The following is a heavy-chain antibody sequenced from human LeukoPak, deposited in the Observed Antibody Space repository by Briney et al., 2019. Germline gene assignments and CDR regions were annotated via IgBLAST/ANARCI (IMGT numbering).Heavy chain of an antibody. CDR2: IGIDSGNT. J-gene: IGHJ4*02. D-gene: IGHD5-24*01. CDR1: GFTSSDYS. Sequence: PGGSLRLSCAPSGFTSSDYSMTWFRQAPGKGRECISYIGIDSGNTNYADSVKGRFTISGDKAKNSLYLQMNSLRVEDTAVYYCARDYKYAFDNWGQGTLVTVSS. CDR3: ARDYKYAFDN. V-gene: IGHV3-11*06.